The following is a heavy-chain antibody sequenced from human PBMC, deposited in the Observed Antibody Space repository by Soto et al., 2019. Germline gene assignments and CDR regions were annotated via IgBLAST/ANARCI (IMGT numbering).Heavy chain of an antibody. V-gene: IGHV4-59*01. D-gene: IGHD3-16*01. J-gene: IGHJ1*01. Sequence: PSETLSLTCTVSGGSISSYYWSWIRQPPGKGLEWIGYIYYSGSTNYNPSLKSRVTISVDTSKNHFSLKLSSVTAADTAVYYCESEGITVMYYHSRGEGITITVQ. CDR3: ESEGITVMYYHSRGEGITITVQ. CDR1: GGSISSYY. CDR2: IYYSGST.